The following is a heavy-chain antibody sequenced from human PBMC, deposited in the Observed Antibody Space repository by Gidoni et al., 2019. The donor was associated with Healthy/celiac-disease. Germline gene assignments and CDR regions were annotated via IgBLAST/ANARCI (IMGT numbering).Heavy chain of an antibody. CDR1: GVTFRNAW. D-gene: IGHD3-3*01. Sequence: EVQLVESGGGLVKHGGSLRLSCAASGVTFRNAWMNWVRQAPGKGMEWVGRIKSKTDGGTTDYAAPVKGRFTISRDDSKNTLYLQMNSLKTEDTAVYYCTTDSIPPSVLRFSLMDVWGKGTTVTVSS. J-gene: IGHJ6*03. CDR2: IKSKTDGGTT. V-gene: IGHV3-15*07. CDR3: TTDSIPPSVLRFSLMDV.